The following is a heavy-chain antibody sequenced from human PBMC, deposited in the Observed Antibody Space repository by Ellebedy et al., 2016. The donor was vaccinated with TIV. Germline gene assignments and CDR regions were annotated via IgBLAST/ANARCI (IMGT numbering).Heavy chain of an antibody. V-gene: IGHV3-7*01. D-gene: IGHD5-12*01. CDR1: GFTFSHYY. CDR2: IDQNGVEK. J-gene: IGHJ4*02. Sequence: GESLKISCAASGFTFSHYYMPWVRKAPGKGLAWVANIDQNGVEKSYVDSVKGRFTISRDNAGNSLFLHMNSLRAEDTALYYCARDTYRGHDYWGQGTLVTVSS. CDR3: ARDTYRGHDY.